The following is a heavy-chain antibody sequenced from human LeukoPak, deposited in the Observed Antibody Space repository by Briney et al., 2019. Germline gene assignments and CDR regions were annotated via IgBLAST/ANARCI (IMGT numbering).Heavy chain of an antibody. CDR2: IWYDGSNK. Sequence: GGSLRLSCAASGFTFSSYGMHWVRQAPGKGLGWVAVIWYDGSNKYYADSVKGRFTISRDNSKNTLYLQMNSLRAEDTAVYYCARGLTGKYYDFWSGDYGMDVWGQGTTVTVSS. V-gene: IGHV3-33*01. D-gene: IGHD3-3*01. CDR1: GFTFSSYG. CDR3: ARGLTGKYYDFWSGDYGMDV. J-gene: IGHJ6*02.